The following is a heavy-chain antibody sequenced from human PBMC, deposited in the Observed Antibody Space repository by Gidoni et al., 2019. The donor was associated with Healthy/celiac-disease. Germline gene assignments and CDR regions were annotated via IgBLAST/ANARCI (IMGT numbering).Heavy chain of an antibody. CDR1: GFTFSSYG. J-gene: IGHJ4*02. CDR2: IWYDGSNK. CDR3: AREAPYGPIDY. Sequence: QVQLVESGGGVVQPGRSLRLSCAASGFTFSSYGMHWVRQAPGKGLEWVAVIWYDGSNKYYADSVKGRFTISRDNSKNTLYLQMNSLRAEDTAVYYCAREAPYGPIDYWGQGTLVTVSS. D-gene: IGHD3-16*01. V-gene: IGHV3-33*01.